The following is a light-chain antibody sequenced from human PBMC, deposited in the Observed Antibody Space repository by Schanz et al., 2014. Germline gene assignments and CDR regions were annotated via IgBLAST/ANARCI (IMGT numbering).Light chain of an antibody. CDR2: DVS. J-gene: IGLJ3*02. CDR1: SSDVGGYNY. V-gene: IGLV2-14*03. CDR3: SSYTSSSTWV. Sequence: QSVLTQPASVSGSPGQSITISCTGTSSDVGGYNYVSWYQHHPGKAPKLMIFDVSNRPSGVSNRFSGSKSGNTASLTISGLQAEDEADYYCSSYTSSSTWVSGGGTKLTVL.